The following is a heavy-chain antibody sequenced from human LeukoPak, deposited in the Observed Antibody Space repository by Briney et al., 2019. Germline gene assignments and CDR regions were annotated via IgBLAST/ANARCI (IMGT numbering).Heavy chain of an antibody. J-gene: IGHJ4*02. CDR2: ISAYNGNT. CDR3: ARDDILTDKLFDY. CDR1: GYTFNSFG. V-gene: IGHV1-18*01. Sequence: ASVKVSXKASGYTFNSFGINWVRQAPGQGLEWMGWISAYNGNTNYAQKLQGRATMTTDTSTSTAYMELRTLRFDDTAVYYCARDDILTDKLFDYWGQGTLVTVSS. D-gene: IGHD3-9*01.